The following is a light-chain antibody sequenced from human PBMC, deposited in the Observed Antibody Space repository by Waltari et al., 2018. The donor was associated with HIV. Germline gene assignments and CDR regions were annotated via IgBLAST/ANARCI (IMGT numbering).Light chain of an antibody. CDR3: CSSAGFVV. CDR1: RNPLSASKL. V-gene: IGLV2-23*02. CDR2: EIN. J-gene: IGLJ2*01. Sequence: QSALTQPASVSESPGPSITTHCTGVRNPLSASKLVSWYQHHPGNAPRLIMFEINKRPSGVSNRFSGSKSDNVASLTISGLQAEDEADYYCCSSAGFVVFGGGTRLTV.